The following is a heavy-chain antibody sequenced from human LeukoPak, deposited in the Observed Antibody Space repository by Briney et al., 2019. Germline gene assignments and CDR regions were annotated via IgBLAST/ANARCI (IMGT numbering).Heavy chain of an antibody. CDR2: ISIYNGNT. CDR1: GYTFTGYY. J-gene: IGHJ5*02. D-gene: IGHD3-3*01. V-gene: IGHV1-18*04. Sequence: ASVKVSCKASGYTFTGYYMHSVRQAPGQGLEWMGWISIYNGNTDYAQKLRGRVTMTTDTSTSTAHMELRSLRSDDTAVYYCARITYDFWSGYYMPDDPWGQGTLVTVSS. CDR3: ARITYDFWSGYYMPDDP.